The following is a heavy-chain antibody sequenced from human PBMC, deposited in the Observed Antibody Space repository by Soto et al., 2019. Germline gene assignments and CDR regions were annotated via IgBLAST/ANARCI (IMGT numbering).Heavy chain of an antibody. V-gene: IGHV1-69*01. J-gene: IGHJ2*01. CDR3: ARGCKGGSCYTYYWYFDL. Sequence: QVQLVQSGAEVKKPGSSVKVSCKASGGTFSSYAISWVRQAPGQGLEWMGGIIPFFGTANYAQKFQGRVTITADESTSTAYMELSSLRSEDTAVYYCARGCKGGSCYTYYWYFDLWGRGTLVTVSS. D-gene: IGHD2-15*01. CDR1: GGTFSSYA. CDR2: IIPFFGTA.